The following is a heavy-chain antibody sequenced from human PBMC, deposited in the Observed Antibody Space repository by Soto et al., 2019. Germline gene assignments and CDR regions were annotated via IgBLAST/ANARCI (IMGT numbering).Heavy chain of an antibody. CDR1: GGSISSYY. CDR2: IYYSGIT. D-gene: IGHD1-7*01. V-gene: IGHV4-59*01. CDR3: AREGLTGTIGLYYYYGMDV. Sequence: QVQLQESGPGLVKPSETLSLTCTVSGGSISSYYWSWIRQPPGKGLEWIGYIYYSGITNYNPSLKSRVPISVDPCKNQFSPRLSSVTAAYTAVDYCAREGLTGTIGLYYYYGMDVWGQGTTVPVSS. J-gene: IGHJ6*02.